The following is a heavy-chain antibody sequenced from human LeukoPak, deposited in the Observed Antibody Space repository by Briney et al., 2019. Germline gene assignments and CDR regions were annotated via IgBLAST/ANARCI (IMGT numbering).Heavy chain of an antibody. V-gene: IGHV1-69*13. CDR1: GGTFSSYA. Sequence: TVKVSCKASGGTFSSYAISWVRQAPGQGLERMGGIIPIFGTANYAQKFQGRVTITADESTSTAYMELSSLRSEDTAVYYCARANIRDGYNGLLHNYYYYGMDVWGQGTTVTVSS. D-gene: IGHD5-24*01. CDR3: ARANIRDGYNGLLHNYYYYGMDV. CDR2: IIPIFGTA. J-gene: IGHJ6*02.